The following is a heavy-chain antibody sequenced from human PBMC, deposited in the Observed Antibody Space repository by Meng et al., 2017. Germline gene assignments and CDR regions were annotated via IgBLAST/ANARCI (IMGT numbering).Heavy chain of an antibody. V-gene: IGHV4-4*02. Sequence: VQRQASGPGLVKASVTLSLSCAVSGGSISSSHWWSWVRQPPGKGLEWIGEIYHSGGTNYNPSLNSRVTISVYTSKNQFSLKLSSVTAADTAVYYCTRIGDWGSTRYFDYWGQRTLVTVSS. J-gene: IGHJ4*02. CDR2: IYHSGGT. CDR1: GGSISSSHW. D-gene: IGHD7-27*01. CDR3: TRIGDWGSTRYFDY.